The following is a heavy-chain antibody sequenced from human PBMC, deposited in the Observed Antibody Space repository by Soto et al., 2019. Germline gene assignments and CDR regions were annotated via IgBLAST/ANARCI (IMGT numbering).Heavy chain of an antibody. CDR1: GLPPSSYW. Sequence: EVQLVESGGGLVQPGGSLSPPGEASGLPPSSYWRHWVRKAPGKGLVWISRINIDGSSTSYADSVKGRFTISRDNAKNTLYLQVNSLRAEDTAVYYCARSRDGYNFVGDCWGQGTLVTVSS. V-gene: IGHV3-74*01. CDR2: INIDGSST. CDR3: ARSRDGYNFVGDC. D-gene: IGHD5-12*01. J-gene: IGHJ4*02.